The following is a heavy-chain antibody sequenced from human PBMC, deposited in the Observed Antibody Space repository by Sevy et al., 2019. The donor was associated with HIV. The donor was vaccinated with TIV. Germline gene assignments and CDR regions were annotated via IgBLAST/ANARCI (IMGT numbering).Heavy chain of an antibody. CDR3: ARGEQWLSFNY. CDR1: GFNISSNY. D-gene: IGHD6-19*01. CDR2: IYGNNST. J-gene: IGHJ4*02. V-gene: IGHV3-53*01. Sequence: GGPLRLSCAASGFNISSNYLSWVRQAPGKGLEWVSVIYGNNSTYYADFVKGRFTISRDNSKNTLYLQMNSLRVEDTAIYYCARGEQWLSFNYWGQGTLVTVSS.